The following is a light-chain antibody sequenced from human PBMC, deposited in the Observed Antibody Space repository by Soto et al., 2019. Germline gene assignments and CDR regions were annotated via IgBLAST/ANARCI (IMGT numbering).Light chain of an antibody. J-gene: IGLJ1*01. V-gene: IGLV2-23*01. CDR2: EGT. CDR3: CSYAGSRTYV. CDR1: SSDIGSYDL. Sequence: QSVLTQPASVSGPLGQSIVISCTGSSSDIGSYDLVSWYQQYPGKAPKVVIFEGTMRPSGVSNRFSGSKSGNTASLTISGLQTEDEADYYCCSYAGSRTYVFGAGTKVTV.